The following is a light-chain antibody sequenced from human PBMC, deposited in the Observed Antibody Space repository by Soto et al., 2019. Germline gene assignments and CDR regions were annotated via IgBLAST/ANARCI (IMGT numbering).Light chain of an antibody. Sequence: QSVLTQPPSVSGAPGQRVTTSCTGSSSNIGAGYDVHWYQQLPGTAPKLLIYDNSNRPSGVPDRFSGSKSGTSASLAITGLQAEDEADYYCQSYDSSLSDLYVFGTGTKVTVL. CDR1: SSNIGAGYD. J-gene: IGLJ1*01. CDR3: QSYDSSLSDLYV. CDR2: DNS. V-gene: IGLV1-40*01.